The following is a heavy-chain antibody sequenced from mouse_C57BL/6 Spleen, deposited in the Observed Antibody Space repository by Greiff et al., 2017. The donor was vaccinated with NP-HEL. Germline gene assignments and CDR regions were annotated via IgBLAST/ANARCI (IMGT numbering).Heavy chain of an antibody. CDR3: ARAMGY. J-gene: IGHJ4*01. CDR2: IYPGDGDT. CDR1: GYAFSSSW. Sequence: QVQLQQSGPELVKPGASVKISCKASGYAFSSSWMNWVKQRPGKGLEWIGRIYPGDGDTNYNGKFKGKATLTADKSTSTAYMQLSSLTSEDSAVYFCARAMGYWCQGTSDTLSS. V-gene: IGHV1-82*01.